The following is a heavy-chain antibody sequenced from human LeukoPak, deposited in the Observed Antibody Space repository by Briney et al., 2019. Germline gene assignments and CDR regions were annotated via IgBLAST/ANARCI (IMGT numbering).Heavy chain of an antibody. V-gene: IGHV3-74*01. J-gene: IGHJ5*02. CDR2: INSDGGGA. CDR3: ARDVPHNWFGT. Sequence: PGGSLRLSCAASGITFGNNWMHWVRQAPGKGLVWISRINSDGGGAIYADSVKGRFTVSRDNAKNTLYLQMNSLRAEDTAGYYCARDVPHNWFGTWGQGTLSPSPQ. CDR1: GITFGNNW.